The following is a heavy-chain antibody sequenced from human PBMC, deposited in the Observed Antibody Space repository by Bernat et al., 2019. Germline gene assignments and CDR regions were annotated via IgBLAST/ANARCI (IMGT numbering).Heavy chain of an antibody. V-gene: IGHV3-33*01. J-gene: IGHJ2*01. CDR2: IWYDGSNK. D-gene: IGHD4-17*01. CDR3: ARDSRDYDYWYFDL. CDR1: GFTFSSYG. Sequence: QVQLVESGGGVVQPGRSLRLSCAASGFTFSSYGMHWVRQVPGKGLEWVAVIWYDGSNKYYADSVKGRFTISRDNSKNTLYLQMNSLRAKDTAVYYCARDSRDYDYWYFDLWGRGTLVTVSS.